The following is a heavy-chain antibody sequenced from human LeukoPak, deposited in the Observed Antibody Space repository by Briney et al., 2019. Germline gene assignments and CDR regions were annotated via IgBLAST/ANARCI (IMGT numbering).Heavy chain of an antibody. D-gene: IGHD1-26*01. Sequence: SETLSLTCTVSGGSISNYYWSWIRQPPGKGLEWIGYIYYSGSTNYNPSLKSRVTISVDTSKNQFSLKLSSVTAADTAVYYCARWVVGATDRAFDIWGQGTMVTVSS. CDR3: ARWVVGATDRAFDI. CDR1: GGSISNYY. CDR2: IYYSGST. V-gene: IGHV4-59*08. J-gene: IGHJ3*02.